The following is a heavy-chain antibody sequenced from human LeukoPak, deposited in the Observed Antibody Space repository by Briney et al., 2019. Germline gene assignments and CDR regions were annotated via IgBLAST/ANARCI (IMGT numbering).Heavy chain of an antibody. V-gene: IGHV3-30*02. D-gene: IGHD1-14*01. Sequence: GGSLTLSCAASGFTFSSFGMQWVRQAPGKGLEWVAFIDYDVSNKHHRDSVKGRFTISRDNSKNTLYLQMNSLRAEDTAVYYCAKDRVPDDHRAFDVWGQGTMVTVSS. CDR2: IDYDVSNK. J-gene: IGHJ3*01. CDR1: GFTFSSFG. CDR3: AKDRVPDDHRAFDV.